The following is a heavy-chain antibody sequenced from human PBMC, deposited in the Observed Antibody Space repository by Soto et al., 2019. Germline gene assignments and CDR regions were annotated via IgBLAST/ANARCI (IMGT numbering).Heavy chain of an antibody. CDR3: ARHSSSSELDY. J-gene: IGHJ4*02. CDR1: GGSISSSSYY. CDR2: IYYSGST. D-gene: IGHD6-6*01. V-gene: IGHV4-39*01. Sequence: SETLSLTCTVSGGSISSSSYYWGWIRQPPGKGLEWIGSIYYSGSTYYNPSLKSRVTISVDTSKNQFSLKLSSVTAADTAVYYCARHSSSSELDYWGQGTLVTVSS.